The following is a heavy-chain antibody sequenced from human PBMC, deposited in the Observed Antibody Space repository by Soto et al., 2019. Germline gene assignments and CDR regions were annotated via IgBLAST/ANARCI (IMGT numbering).Heavy chain of an antibody. J-gene: IGHJ6*02. Sequence: QVQLVQSGAEVKKPGSSVKVSCKAPGGTFSSYAISWVRQAPGQGREWMGGIIPIFGTAKYAQKFQCRVTITADESTSTGYMELSSLRSEDTAVYYCARSQGGSSSLDIYYYYYYGMDVWGQGTTVTGSS. CDR3: ARSQGGSSSLDIYYYYYYGMDV. CDR1: GGTFSSYA. CDR2: IIPIFGTA. D-gene: IGHD2-15*01. V-gene: IGHV1-69*01.